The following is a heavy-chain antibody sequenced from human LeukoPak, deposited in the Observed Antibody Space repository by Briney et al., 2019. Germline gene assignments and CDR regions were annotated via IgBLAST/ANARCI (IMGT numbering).Heavy chain of an antibody. CDR3: ASYNWNFLNDY. CDR1: GFTFSGYW. V-gene: IGHV3-74*01. CDR2: INSDGSNT. Sequence: GGSLRLSCAASGFTFSGYWMYLVRQNSGKGLVWVSGINSDGSNTRYADSVKGRFTISRDNAKNTLYLQMNSLRAEDTAVYYCASYNWNFLNDYWGQGTLVTVSS. J-gene: IGHJ4*02. D-gene: IGHD1-7*01.